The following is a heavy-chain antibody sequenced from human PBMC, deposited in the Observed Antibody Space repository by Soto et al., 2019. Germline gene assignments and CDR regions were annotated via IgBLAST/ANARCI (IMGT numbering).Heavy chain of an antibody. CDR3: ARGHCSSTSCYGSDYYYGLDV. D-gene: IGHD2-2*01. Sequence: QVQLVQSGAGVKKPGASVKVSCKASGYTFTGYYMHWVRQAPGQGLEWMGWINPNSGDTSYAQKFQGRVTMTRDTSITTAYMELSRLRSDDTAVFYCARGHCSSTSCYGSDYYYGLDVWGQGTTVTVSS. CDR1: GYTFTGYY. CDR2: INPNSGDT. V-gene: IGHV1-2*02. J-gene: IGHJ6*02.